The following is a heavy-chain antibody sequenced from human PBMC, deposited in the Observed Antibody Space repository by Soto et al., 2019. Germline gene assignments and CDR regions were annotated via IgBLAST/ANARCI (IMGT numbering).Heavy chain of an antibody. CDR3: ARAPYCISTSCYVYNWFDP. CDR1: GFTFSSYG. D-gene: IGHD2-2*01. V-gene: IGHV3-33*01. CDR2: IWYDGSNK. J-gene: IGHJ5*02. Sequence: SLRLSCAASGFTFSSYGMHWVRQAPGKGLEWVAVIWYDGSNKYYADSVKGRFTISRDNSKNTLYLQMNSLRAEDTAVYYCARAPYCISTSCYVYNWFDPWGQGTLVTVSS.